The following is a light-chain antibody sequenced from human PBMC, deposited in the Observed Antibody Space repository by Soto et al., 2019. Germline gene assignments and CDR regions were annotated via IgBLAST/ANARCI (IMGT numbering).Light chain of an antibody. CDR1: ALPKQY. Sequence: SYELTQPPSVSVSPGQTARIACSGDALPKQYAYWYQQKPGQAPVLLINKDKERPSGIPERFSGSSSGTTVTLTIGGVQAEDEADYYCQSSDRGDTYWVFGGGTKLTVL. CDR3: QSSDRGDTYWV. CDR2: KDK. V-gene: IGLV3-25*02. J-gene: IGLJ3*02.